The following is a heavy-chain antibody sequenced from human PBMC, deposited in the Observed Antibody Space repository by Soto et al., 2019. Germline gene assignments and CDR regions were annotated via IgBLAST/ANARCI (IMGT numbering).Heavy chain of an antibody. CDR3: ARGVVTMVRGVIYNWFDP. J-gene: IGHJ5*02. D-gene: IGHD3-10*01. V-gene: IGHV4-59*01. CDR1: GGSISSYY. CDR2: IYYSGST. Sequence: SETLSLTCTVSGGSISSYYWSWIRQPPGKGLEWIGYIYYSGSTNYNPSLKSRVTISVDTSKNQFSLKLSSVTAANTAVYYCARGVVTMVRGVIYNWFDPWGQGTLVTVSS.